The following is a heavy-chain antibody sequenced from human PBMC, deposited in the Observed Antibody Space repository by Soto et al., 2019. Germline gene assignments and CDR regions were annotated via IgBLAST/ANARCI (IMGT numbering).Heavy chain of an antibody. Sequence: PGGSLRLSCVASGFTFSDYAMTWVRQAPGKGLEWVSVISATGATTYYADSVRGRFTISRDNSKNTLNLQMNDLRVEDTAVIYCAKGRKSTEKDIAVMLAAASSIQHWGQGTLVPVSS. CDR3: AKGRKSTEKDIAVMLAAASSIQH. D-gene: IGHD2-15*01. V-gene: IGHV3-23*01. CDR2: ISATGATT. J-gene: IGHJ1*01. CDR1: GFTFSDYA.